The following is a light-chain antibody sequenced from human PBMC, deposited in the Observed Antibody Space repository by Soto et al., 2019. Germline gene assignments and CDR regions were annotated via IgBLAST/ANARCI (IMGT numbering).Light chain of an antibody. CDR1: SSDIGSFYL. Sequence: QSALTQPASVSGSPGQSITISCTGSSSDIGSFYLVSWYQQHPGNAPKLIIHAGSERPSGVSDRFSGSKSGNTASLTISGLQAEDEADYYCSSYADNIPYVFGTGTKLTVL. V-gene: IGLV2-23*01. J-gene: IGLJ1*01. CDR3: SSYADNIPYV. CDR2: AGS.